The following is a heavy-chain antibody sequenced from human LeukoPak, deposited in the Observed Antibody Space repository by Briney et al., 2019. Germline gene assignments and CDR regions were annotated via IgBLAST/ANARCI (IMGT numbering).Heavy chain of an antibody. V-gene: IGHV5-51*01. D-gene: IGHD2-15*01. J-gene: IGHJ5*02. Sequence: GESLKISCKGSGYSFTSYWIGWVRQMPGKGLEWMGIIYPGDSDTRYSPSFQGQVTISADKSISTAYLQWSSLKASDTAMYYCARLSVVVAATPGSHWFDPWGQGTLVTVSS. CDR3: ARLSVVVAATPGSHWFDP. CDR1: GYSFTSYW. CDR2: IYPGDSDT.